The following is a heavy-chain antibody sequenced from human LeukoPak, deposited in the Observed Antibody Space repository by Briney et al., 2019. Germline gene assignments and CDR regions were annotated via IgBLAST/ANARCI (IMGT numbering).Heavy chain of an antibody. Sequence: ASVKVSCKASGYTFTSYDINWVRQATGQGLEWMGRMNPNSGNTGYAQKFQGRVTMTRNTSISTAYMELSSLRSEDTAVYYCARYYYDSSGYGYWGQGTLVTVSS. CDR3: ARYYYDSSGYGY. D-gene: IGHD3-22*01. CDR1: GYTFTSYD. J-gene: IGHJ4*02. CDR2: MNPNSGNT. V-gene: IGHV1-8*01.